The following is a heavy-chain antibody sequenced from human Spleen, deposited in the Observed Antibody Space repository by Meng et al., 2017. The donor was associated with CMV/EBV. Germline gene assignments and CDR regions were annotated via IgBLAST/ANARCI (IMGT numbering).Heavy chain of an antibody. CDR2: IDSDESNARDGTNT. Sequence: GGSLRLSCAASGFTFSSYWMHWVRQAPGKGLVWVARIDSDESNARDGTNTRYADYVKGRFTISRDNAKNTLYLQMNSLRADDTAVYYCARSTSSGTDYWGWGQGTLVTVSS. CDR3: ARSTSSGTDYWG. V-gene: IGHV3-74*01. D-gene: IGHD6-6*01. CDR1: GFTFSSYW. J-gene: IGHJ4*02.